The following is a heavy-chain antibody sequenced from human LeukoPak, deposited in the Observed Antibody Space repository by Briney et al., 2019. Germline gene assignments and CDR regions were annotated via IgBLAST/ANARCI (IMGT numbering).Heavy chain of an antibody. D-gene: IGHD1-26*01. V-gene: IGHV3-21*01. J-gene: IGHJ4*02. CDR3: ARGVGATTKAWYY. CDR2: ISTSSTYI. Sequence: GALRLSCAASGFTFSTYSMNWVRQAPGKGLEWVSSISTSSTYIYYADSVKGRFTISRDNAKNSLYLQMNSLRAEDTAVYYCARGVGATTKAWYYWGQGTLVTVSS. CDR1: GFTFSTYS.